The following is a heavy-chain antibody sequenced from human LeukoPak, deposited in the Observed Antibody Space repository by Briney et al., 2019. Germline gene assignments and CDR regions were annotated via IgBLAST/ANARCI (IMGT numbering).Heavy chain of an antibody. CDR2: FYSGGST. Sequence: GGSLRLSCAASGFSDSDNYVSWVRQAPGKGLEWVSVFYSGGSTHYADSVKGRFTISGDNSKNTVYLQMNSLRAEDTAVYYCATSNKDYFDYWGQGTLVTVSP. J-gene: IGHJ4*02. CDR1: GFSDSDNY. CDR3: ATSNKDYFDY. D-gene: IGHD2/OR15-2a*01. V-gene: IGHV3-53*01.